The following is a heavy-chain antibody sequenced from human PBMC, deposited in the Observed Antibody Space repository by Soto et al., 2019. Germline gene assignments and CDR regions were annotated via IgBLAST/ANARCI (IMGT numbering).Heavy chain of an antibody. D-gene: IGHD1-7*01. CDR3: ASGKENRNCRNCHPPGYY. J-gene: IGHJ4*02. V-gene: IGHV3-21*01. CDR1: GFTFSSYS. Sequence: GGSLRLSCAASGFTFSSYSMNWVRQAPGKGLEWVSSISSSSSYIYYADSVKGRFTISRDNAKNSLYLQMNSLRAEDTAVYYCASGKENRNCRNCHPPGYYWGQGTLVTVSS. CDR2: ISSSSSYI.